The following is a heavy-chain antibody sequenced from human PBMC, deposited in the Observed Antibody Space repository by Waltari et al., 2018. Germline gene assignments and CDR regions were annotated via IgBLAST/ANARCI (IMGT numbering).Heavy chain of an antibody. J-gene: IGHJ4*02. CDR2: TIPMSGLR. Sequence: QGQLVQSGAEVKKPGSSVRVSCKASGGTLGTSGVVWVRQAPAKGLEWMGGTIPMSGLRNTAQKFRDRLTITADTSAAYMELSSLLVEDTAVYYCARDRGQGVSGYDSWGQGTLVIVSP. D-gene: IGHD3-10*01. CDR1: GGTLGTSG. V-gene: IGHV1-69*10. CDR3: ARDRGQGVSGYDS.